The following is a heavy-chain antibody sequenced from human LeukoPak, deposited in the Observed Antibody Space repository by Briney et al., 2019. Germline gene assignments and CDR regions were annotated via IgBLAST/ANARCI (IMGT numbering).Heavy chain of an antibody. V-gene: IGHV3-30*02. CDR1: GFTFNNIY. Sequence: PGGSLRLSCAASGFTFNNIYMHWVRQAPGKGLEFVSFIDFEGVDKYYADSVKGRFTISKDYSKATLYRQMNSLRPEDTAIYYCAKDLHGGYSSDYWGQGTLVTVSS. CDR3: AKDLHGGYSSDY. CDR2: IDFEGVDK. J-gene: IGHJ4*02. D-gene: IGHD4-23*01.